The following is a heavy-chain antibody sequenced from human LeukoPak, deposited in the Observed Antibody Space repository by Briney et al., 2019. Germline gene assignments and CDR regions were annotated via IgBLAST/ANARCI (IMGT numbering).Heavy chain of an antibody. V-gene: IGHV4-31*03. CDR3: ASRTTLDYYYGMYV. CDR2: IYYSGST. CDR1: GGSISSGGYY. Sequence: PSETLSLTCTVSGGSISSGGYYWSWIRQHPGKGLEWIGYIYYSGSTYYNPSLKSRVTISVDTSKNQFSLKLSSVTAADTAVYYCASRTTLDYYYGMYVWGQGTTVTVSS. D-gene: IGHD1-7*01. J-gene: IGHJ6*02.